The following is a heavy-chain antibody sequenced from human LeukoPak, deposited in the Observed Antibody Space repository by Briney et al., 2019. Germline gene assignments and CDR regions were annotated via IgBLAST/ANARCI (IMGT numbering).Heavy chain of an antibody. CDR2: IWYDGSNK. CDR3: AREGSTNAFDI. Sequence: PGGSLRLSCAASGFTFSSDGMHWVRQAPGKGLEWVAVIWYDGSNKYYADSVKGRFTISRDNSKNTLYLQMNSLRAEDTAVYYCAREGSTNAFDIWGQGTMVTVSS. J-gene: IGHJ3*02. V-gene: IGHV3-33*01. CDR1: GFTFSSDG. D-gene: IGHD3-10*01.